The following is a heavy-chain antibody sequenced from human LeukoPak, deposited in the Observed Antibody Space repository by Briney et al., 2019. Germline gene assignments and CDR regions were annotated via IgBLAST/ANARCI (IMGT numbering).Heavy chain of an antibody. V-gene: IGHV3-7*01. Sequence: SGGSLRLSCAASGFTFSTYWMNWVRQAPGKGLEWVASIKDGGSAKYYVDSMKGRFTISRDNAENSLYLQMNHLRAEDTAVYYCARDKPGYGAYDYWGQGTRVTVSS. CDR3: ARDKPGYGAYDY. J-gene: IGHJ4*02. CDR1: GFTFSTYW. D-gene: IGHD4/OR15-4a*01. CDR2: IKDGGSAK.